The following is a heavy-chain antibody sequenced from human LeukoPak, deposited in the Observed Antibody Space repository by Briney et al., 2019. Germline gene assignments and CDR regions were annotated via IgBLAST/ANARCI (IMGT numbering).Heavy chain of an antibody. V-gene: IGHV1-8*01. Sequence: ASVTVSFTASGYTFTSYDINWVRQAPGQGVEWMGWMNPNSGNTGYAQKFQGRVTMTRNTSISTAYMELSSLRSEDTAVYYCARRLGATIDYWGQGTLVTVSS. J-gene: IGHJ4*02. CDR2: MNPNSGNT. CDR3: ARRLGATIDY. CDR1: GYTFTSYD. D-gene: IGHD1-26*01.